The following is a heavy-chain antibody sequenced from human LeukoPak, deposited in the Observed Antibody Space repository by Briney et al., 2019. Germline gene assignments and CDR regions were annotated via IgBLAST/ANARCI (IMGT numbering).Heavy chain of an antibody. D-gene: IGHD6-19*01. CDR2: ISPTGGST. CDR1: GYTFTTYY. V-gene: IGHV1-46*01. J-gene: IGHJ3*02. CDR3: ASSSGWYTDAFDI. Sequence: ASVKVSCKASGYTFTTYYIHWVRQAPGQGLEWMGMISPTGGSTTYAQKFQGGVTMTSDTSTSTLYMELSSLRSEDTAVYYCASSSGWYTDAFDIWGQGTMVTVSS.